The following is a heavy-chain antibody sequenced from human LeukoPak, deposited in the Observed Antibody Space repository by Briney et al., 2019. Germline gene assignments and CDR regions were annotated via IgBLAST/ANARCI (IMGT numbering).Heavy chain of an antibody. J-gene: IGHJ3*02. CDR1: GYTFMSHG. Sequence: ASVKVSFKAYGYTFMSHGISWVRQAPGQGLEWMGWISGSSSNTNYAQRLQGRVTMTTDTSTTTACMELRSLRSDDTAVYYCARATGTWGHDGFDIWGQGTMVTVSS. D-gene: IGHD3-16*01. CDR2: ISGSSSNT. V-gene: IGHV1-18*01. CDR3: ARATGTWGHDGFDI.